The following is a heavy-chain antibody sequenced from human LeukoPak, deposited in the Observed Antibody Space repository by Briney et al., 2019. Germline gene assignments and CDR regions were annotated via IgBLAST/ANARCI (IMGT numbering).Heavy chain of an antibody. CDR3: ARDLSGYSDY. Sequence: GGSLRLSCAASGFTLSNYWMHWVRQAPGKGLVWVSRISDHGSITNFADSVKGQFSISRDTAKNTLYLEMNSLRVEDTAVYYCARDLSGYSDYWGQGALVTVSS. D-gene: IGHD2-15*01. CDR1: GFTLSNYW. V-gene: IGHV3-74*01. J-gene: IGHJ4*02. CDR2: ISDHGSIT.